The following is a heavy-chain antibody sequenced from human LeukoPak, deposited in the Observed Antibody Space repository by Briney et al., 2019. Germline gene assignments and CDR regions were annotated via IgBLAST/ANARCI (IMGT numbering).Heavy chain of an antibody. V-gene: IGHV4-34*01. CDR3: ARDHYYGSGSYSDY. CDR2: INHSGST. D-gene: IGHD3-10*01. CDR1: GGSFSGYY. Sequence: SQTLSLTCAVYGGSFSGYYWSWIRQPPGKGLEWIGEINHSGSTNYNPSLKSRVTISVDTSKNQFSLKLSSVTAADTAVYYCARDHYYGSGSYSDYWGQGTLVTVSS. J-gene: IGHJ4*02.